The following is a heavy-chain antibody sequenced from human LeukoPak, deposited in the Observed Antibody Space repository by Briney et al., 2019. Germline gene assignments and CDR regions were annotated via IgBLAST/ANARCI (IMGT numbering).Heavy chain of an antibody. V-gene: IGHV4-39*01. J-gene: IGHJ6*03. Sequence: SETLTLTCSVSGGSISSSSSYWGWIRQPPGKGLEWIGSIYYSGSSFDNPALKSRVTISVDTSKNQFSLKLSSVTAADTAVYYCARHRYVDSSGWHYYYYYMDVWGKGTTVTISS. D-gene: IGHD6-19*01. CDR2: IYYSGSS. CDR1: GGSISSSSSY. CDR3: ARHRYVDSSGWHYYYYYMDV.